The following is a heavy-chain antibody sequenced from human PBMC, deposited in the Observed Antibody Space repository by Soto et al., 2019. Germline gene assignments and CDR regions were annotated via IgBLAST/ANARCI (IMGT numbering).Heavy chain of an antibody. CDR1: GFTFSSYA. V-gene: IGHV3-23*01. Sequence: EVQLLESGGGLVQPGGSLRLSCAASGFTFSSYAMSWVRQAPGKGLEWVSTISGSGGNAYYADSVKGRFPISRDNSKNTLHLQMNSLRADDTAVYYCAKDGASGSYPPYYYYGMDVWGQGTTVTVSS. D-gene: IGHD1-26*01. CDR2: ISGSGGNA. J-gene: IGHJ6*02. CDR3: AKDGASGSYPPYYYYGMDV.